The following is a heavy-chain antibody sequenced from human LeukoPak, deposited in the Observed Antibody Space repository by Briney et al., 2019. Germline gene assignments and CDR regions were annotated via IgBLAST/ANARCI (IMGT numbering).Heavy chain of an antibody. V-gene: IGHV3-30*18. J-gene: IGHJ4*02. CDR2: ISYDGGIK. CDR3: AKLSSSWYYLDY. D-gene: IGHD6-13*01. CDR1: GFTFSSYD. Sequence: GGSLRLSCAASGFTFSSYDMHWVRQAPGRGVEWVAVISYDGGIKNYADSVKGRFTISRDNSKNTMYVQMNSLRPEDTAVYHCAKLSSSWYYLDYWGQGTLVTVSS.